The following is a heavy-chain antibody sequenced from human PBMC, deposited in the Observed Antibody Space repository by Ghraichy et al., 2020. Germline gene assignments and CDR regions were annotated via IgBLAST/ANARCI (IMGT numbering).Heavy chain of an antibody. Sequence: SQTLSLTCTVSGGSISSSSYYWGWIRQPPGKGLEWIGSIYYSGSTYYNPSLKSRVTISVDTSKNQFSLKLSSVTAADTAVYYCARLVRGYSYGLASRAFDLWGQGTMVTVSS. V-gene: IGHV4-39*01. J-gene: IGHJ3*01. CDR1: GGSISSSSYY. CDR3: ARLVRGYSYGLASRAFDL. D-gene: IGHD5-18*01. CDR2: IYYSGST.